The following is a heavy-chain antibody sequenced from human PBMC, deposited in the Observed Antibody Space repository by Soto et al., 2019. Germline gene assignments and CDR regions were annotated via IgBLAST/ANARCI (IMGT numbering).Heavy chain of an antibody. Sequence: VKVSCKASGGTFSSYAISWVRQAPGQGLEWMGGIIPIFGTANYAQKFQGRVTITADESTSTAYMELSSLRSEDTAVYYCARSDGIAARLFDYWGQGTLVTVSS. J-gene: IGHJ4*02. CDR1: GGTFSSYA. D-gene: IGHD6-6*01. CDR3: ARSDGIAARLFDY. CDR2: IIPIFGTA. V-gene: IGHV1-69*13.